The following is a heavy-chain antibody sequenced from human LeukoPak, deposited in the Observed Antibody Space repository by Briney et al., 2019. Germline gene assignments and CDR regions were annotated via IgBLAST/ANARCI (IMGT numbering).Heavy chain of an antibody. CDR1: GFTFSSYS. CDR2: ISSSSSTI. Sequence: GGSLRLSCAASGFTFSSYSMNWVRQAPGKGLEWVSYISSSSSTIYYADSVKGRFTISRDNSKNTLYLQMNSLRAEDTAVYYCAKDSAKKYDDYWGQGTLVTVSS. D-gene: IGHD2/OR15-2a*01. V-gene: IGHV3-48*01. CDR3: AKDSAKKYDDY. J-gene: IGHJ4*02.